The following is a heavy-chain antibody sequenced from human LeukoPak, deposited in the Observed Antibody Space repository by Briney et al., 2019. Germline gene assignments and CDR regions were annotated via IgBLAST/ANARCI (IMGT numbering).Heavy chain of an antibody. J-gene: IGHJ3*02. D-gene: IGHD3-10*01. CDR1: GGSISSSSYY. Sequence: PSETLSLTCTVSGGSISSSSYYWGWIRQPPGKGLEWIGSIYYSGSTYYNPSLKSRVTISVDTSKNQFSLKLSSVTAADTAVYYCARDLEGYYGSGSYYKRPPSAFDIWGQGTMVTVSS. CDR3: ARDLEGYYGSGSYYKRPPSAFDI. V-gene: IGHV4-39*07. CDR2: IYYSGST.